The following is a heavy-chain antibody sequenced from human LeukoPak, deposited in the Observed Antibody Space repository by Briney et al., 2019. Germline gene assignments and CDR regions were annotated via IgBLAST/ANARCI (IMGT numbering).Heavy chain of an antibody. Sequence: SETLSLTCTVSGGSIRSCYYYWGWIRQPPGKGLEWIVSIYDSGSTYDNPSLKSRVTISVDTSKNQFSLKLNSVTAADTAVYCWARHYGPWGQGTLVTVSS. D-gene: IGHD3-10*01. CDR3: ARHYGP. CDR2: IYDSGST. J-gene: IGHJ5*02. V-gene: IGHV4-39*01. CDR1: GGSIRSCYYY.